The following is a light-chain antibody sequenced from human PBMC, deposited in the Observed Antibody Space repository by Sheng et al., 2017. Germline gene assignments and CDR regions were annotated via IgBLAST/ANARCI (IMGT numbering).Light chain of an antibody. Sequence: ETVLTQSPGTLSLSPGERATLSCRASQSVSGSYLAWYQQKPGQAPRLLIYGASSRATGIPDRFSGSGSGTDFTLTISRLEVEDFAVYYCQQYGSSPPWTFGQGTKVE. J-gene: IGKJ1*01. V-gene: IGKV3-20*01. CDR3: QQYGSSPPWT. CDR2: GAS. CDR1: QSVSGSY.